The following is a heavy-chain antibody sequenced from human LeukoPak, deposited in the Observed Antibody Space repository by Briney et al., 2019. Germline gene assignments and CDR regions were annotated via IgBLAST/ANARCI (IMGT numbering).Heavy chain of an antibody. CDR3: AKAGQQLVYDPKFDY. CDR1: GFTFRSYG. V-gene: IGHV3-33*06. D-gene: IGHD6-6*01. J-gene: IGHJ4*02. Sequence: AGRSLRLSCAASGFTFRSYGMHWVRQAPGKGLEWVAVIWFDGSNKHYADSVKGRFTISRDNSKNTLYLQMNSLRAEDTAVYYCAKAGQQLVYDPKFDYWGQGTLVTVSS. CDR2: IWFDGSNK.